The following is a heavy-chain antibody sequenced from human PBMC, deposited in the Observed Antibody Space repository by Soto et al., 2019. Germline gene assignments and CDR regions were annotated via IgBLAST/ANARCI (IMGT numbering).Heavy chain of an antibody. Sequence: SGPTLVNPTHTLTLTCTFSGFSLSTSGVGVGWIRQPPGKALEWLALIYWDDDKRYSPSLNSRLTITKDTSKNQVVLTMTNMDPVDTATYYCVHSGDGSGSYYNTYYFDYWGQGTLVTVSS. V-gene: IGHV2-5*02. J-gene: IGHJ4*02. CDR3: VHSGDGSGSYYNTYYFDY. CDR1: GFSLSTSGVG. CDR2: IYWDDDK. D-gene: IGHD3-10*01.